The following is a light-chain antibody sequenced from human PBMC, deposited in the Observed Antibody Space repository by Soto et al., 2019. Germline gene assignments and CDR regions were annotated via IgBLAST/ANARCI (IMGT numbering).Light chain of an antibody. CDR1: SSNIGNKY. J-gene: IGLJ2*01. CDR3: GTWDSSLNGGV. Sequence: QSVLTQPPSVSAALGQRVTISCSGSSSNIGNKYVSWYQQLPGSAPKLLIYESNKRPSGIPDRFSGSKSGTSATLDITGLQTGDEADYYCGTWDSSLNGGVFGGGTKVTVL. CDR2: ESN. V-gene: IGLV1-51*02.